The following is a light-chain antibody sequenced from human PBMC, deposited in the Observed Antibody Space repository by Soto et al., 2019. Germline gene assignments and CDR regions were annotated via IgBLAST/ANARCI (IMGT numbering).Light chain of an antibody. Sequence: DIQLTQSPSFLSASVGDRVTITCRASQGISSYLAWYQQKPGKAPKLLIYAASTLQSGVPSRFSGSGSGTEYALAFSSLHPEDFATYSCQELNCYLGGGTKVEIK. CDR1: QGISSY. CDR3: QELNCY. CDR2: AAS. V-gene: IGKV1-9*01. J-gene: IGKJ4*01.